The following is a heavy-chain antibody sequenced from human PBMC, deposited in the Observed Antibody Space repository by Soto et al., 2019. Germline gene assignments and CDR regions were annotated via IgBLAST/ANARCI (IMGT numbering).Heavy chain of an antibody. D-gene: IGHD3-10*01. CDR1: GDSISSMNW. CDR3: ARYDYGSGNDYNIDY. Sequence: PSETLSLTCAVSGDSISSMNWWSLVRQPPGKGLEWIGEIHHSGSTNYNPSLKSRVTISVEKSKNQFSLKLSSVTAADTAVYYCARYDYGSGNDYNIDYWGQGILVTVSS. V-gene: IGHV4-4*02. J-gene: IGHJ4*02. CDR2: IHHSGST.